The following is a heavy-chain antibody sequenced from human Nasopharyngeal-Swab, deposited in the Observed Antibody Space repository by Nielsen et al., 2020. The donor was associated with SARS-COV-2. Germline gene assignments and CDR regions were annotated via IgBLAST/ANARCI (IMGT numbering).Heavy chain of an antibody. CDR1: GFTFSDHY. Sequence: GESLKISCAASGFTFSDHYMSWIRQTPGKGLEWLSYVTGIGGYTKYADSVQGRFTISRDNAKNSLYLHMNSLRAEDTAVYYCARVGSSSWYFDYWGQGTLVTVSS. D-gene: IGHD6-13*01. CDR3: ARVGSSSWYFDY. J-gene: IGHJ4*02. V-gene: IGHV3-11*06. CDR2: VTGIGGYT.